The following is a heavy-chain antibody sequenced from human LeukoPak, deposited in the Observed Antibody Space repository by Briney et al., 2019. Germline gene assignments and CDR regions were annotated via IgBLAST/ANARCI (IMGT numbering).Heavy chain of an antibody. D-gene: IGHD5-24*01. Sequence: PSETLSLTCAVYGGXFSGYYCSWIRQPPGKGLEWIGTINHSGSTNYNPSLKSRVIISVDTSKNQFSLKLSSVTAADTAVYYCARGGDGYNPYYFDYWGQGTLVTVSS. CDR2: INHSGST. CDR3: ARGGDGYNPYYFDY. V-gene: IGHV4-34*01. J-gene: IGHJ4*02. CDR1: GGXFSGYY.